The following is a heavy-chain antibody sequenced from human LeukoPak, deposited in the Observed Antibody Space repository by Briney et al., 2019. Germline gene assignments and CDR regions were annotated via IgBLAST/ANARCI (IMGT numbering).Heavy chain of an antibody. D-gene: IGHD1-26*01. CDR3: ARDPYSGSYGDYYYYYMDV. CDR1: GFTVSINS. CDR2: IYSGGNT. V-gene: IGHV3-66*01. J-gene: IGHJ6*03. Sequence: GGSLRLSCTVSGFTVSINSMSWVRQAPGKGLEWVSFIYSGGNTHYSDSVKGRFTISRDNAKSSLYLQMNSLRDEDTAVYYCARDPYSGSYGDYYYYYMDVWGKGTTVTISS.